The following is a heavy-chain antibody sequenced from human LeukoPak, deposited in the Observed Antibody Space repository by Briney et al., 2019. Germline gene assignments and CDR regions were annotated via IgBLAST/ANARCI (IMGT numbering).Heavy chain of an antibody. J-gene: IGHJ6*04. V-gene: IGHV3-21*04. CDR1: GFTFSSYS. D-gene: IGHD3-16*01. CDR2: ISSSSSYI. Sequence: GGSLRLSCAASGFTFSSYSMNWVRQAPGKGLEWVSSISSSSSYIYYADSVKGRFTISRDNAKNSLYLQMNSLRAEDTAGYYCAKHIWGSLVYYGMDVWGKGTTVTVSS. CDR3: AKHIWGSLVYYGMDV.